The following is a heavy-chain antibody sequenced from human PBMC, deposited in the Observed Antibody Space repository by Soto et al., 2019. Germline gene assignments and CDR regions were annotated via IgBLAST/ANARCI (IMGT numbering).Heavy chain of an antibody. V-gene: IGHV1-69*06. D-gene: IGHD5-12*01. CDR1: GGTFSSYA. Sequence: SVKVSCKTSGGTFSSYAISWVRQAPGQGLEWMGGIIPIFGTANYAQKFQGRVTITADKSTSTAYMELSGLRSEDTAVYYCARGTGYSGYGDWFDPWGQGTLVTVSS. J-gene: IGHJ5*02. CDR3: ARGTGYSGYGDWFDP. CDR2: IIPIFGTA.